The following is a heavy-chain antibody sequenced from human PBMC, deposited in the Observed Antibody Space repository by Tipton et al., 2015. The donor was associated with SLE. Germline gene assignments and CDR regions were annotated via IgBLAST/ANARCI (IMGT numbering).Heavy chain of an antibody. CDR2: IRGSGGST. J-gene: IGHJ4*02. CDR1: GFTFSSYA. D-gene: IGHD2-15*01. Sequence: SLRLSCAASGFTFSSYAMSWVRQAPGKGLEWVSAIRGSGGSTYYADSVKGWFTISRDNSKNTLYLQMNSLRAEDTAVYYCAKGIRGCSLFDYWGQESLFPVSS. V-gene: IGHV3-23*01. CDR3: AKGIRGCSLFDY.